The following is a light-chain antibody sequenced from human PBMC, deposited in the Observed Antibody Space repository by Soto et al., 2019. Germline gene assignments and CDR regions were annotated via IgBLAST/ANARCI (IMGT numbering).Light chain of an antibody. CDR3: QSYDTNTVV. Sequence: KFMLTQPHSVSESPGKTVTISCTRSSGSIGSNSVQWYRQRPGSAPTIVIYEDDQRPSGVPNRFAGSIDRSSNSASLTISGLQTEDEADYYCQSYDTNTVVFGGGTKLTVL. J-gene: IGLJ2*01. CDR2: EDD. V-gene: IGLV6-57*04. CDR1: SGSIGSNS.